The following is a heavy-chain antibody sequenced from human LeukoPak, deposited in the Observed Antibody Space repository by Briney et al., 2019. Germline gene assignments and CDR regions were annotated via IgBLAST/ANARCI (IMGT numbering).Heavy chain of an antibody. CDR1: GFTFSRHG. D-gene: IGHD6-19*01. CDR3: ARDGSYSSLDY. J-gene: IGHJ4*02. V-gene: IGHV3-48*04. CDR2: ISSSGSTI. Sequence: GGSLRLSCAGSGFTFSRHGMNWVRQAPGKGLEWVSYISSSGSTIYYADSVKGRFTISRDNAKNSLYLQMNSLRAEDTAVYYCARDGSYSSLDYWGQGTLVTVSS.